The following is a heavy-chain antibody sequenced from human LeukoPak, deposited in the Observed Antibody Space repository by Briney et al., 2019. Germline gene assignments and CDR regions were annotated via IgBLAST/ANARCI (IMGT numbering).Heavy chain of an antibody. CDR1: GFTFSSYA. Sequence: PGGSLRLSCAASGFTFSSYAMSWVRQAPGKGLEWVSAISGSGGSTYYADSVKGRFTISRDNSKNTLYLQMNSLRAEDTAVYYCAKDQRTIFGVGSRYYFDYWGQGTLVTVSS. CDR3: AKDQRTIFGVGSRYYFDY. D-gene: IGHD3-3*01. V-gene: IGHV3-23*01. J-gene: IGHJ4*02. CDR2: ISGSGGST.